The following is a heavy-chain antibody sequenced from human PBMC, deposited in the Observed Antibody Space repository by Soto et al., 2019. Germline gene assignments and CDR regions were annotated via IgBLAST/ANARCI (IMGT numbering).Heavy chain of an antibody. D-gene: IGHD3-16*01. Sequence: QVQLQESGPGLVKPSETLSLTCTVSGGSISSYYWSWIRQPPGKGLEWIGYIYYSGSTNYNPSLKSRVTISVDTSKNQFSLKLSSVTAADTAVYYCARAGGTEAFDIWGQGTMVTVSS. CDR1: GGSISSYY. CDR3: ARAGGTEAFDI. V-gene: IGHV4-59*01. J-gene: IGHJ3*02. CDR2: IYYSGST.